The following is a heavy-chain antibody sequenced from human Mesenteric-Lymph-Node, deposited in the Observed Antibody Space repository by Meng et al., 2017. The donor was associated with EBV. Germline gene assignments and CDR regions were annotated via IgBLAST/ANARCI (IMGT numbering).Heavy chain of an antibody. V-gene: IGHV4-39*07. CDR1: GDSIRSRSYD. Sequence: QSPVQESGPGSVKPSETLSLTCTVSGDSIRSRSYDWGWIRQPSGKGLEWIGSVYYRGSINYNPSLKSRVTVSLDTSKNQFSLNLSSVTAADTAVYYCARGPPTLTSYVYFDYWGQGILVTVSS. J-gene: IGHJ4*02. D-gene: IGHD4-17*01. CDR2: VYYRGSI. CDR3: ARGPPTLTSYVYFDY.